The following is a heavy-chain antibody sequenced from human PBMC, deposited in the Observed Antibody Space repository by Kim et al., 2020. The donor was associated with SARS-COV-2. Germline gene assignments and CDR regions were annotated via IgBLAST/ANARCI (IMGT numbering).Heavy chain of an antibody. V-gene: IGHV3-73*01. CDR3: TRVNPIAGGWYDAFDI. J-gene: IGHJ3*02. CDR2: ISSKANSYAT. CDR1: GFTFSGSA. D-gene: IGHD6-19*01. Sequence: GGSLRLSCAASGFTFSGSAMHWVRQASGKGLEWVDRISSKANSYATAYAASVKHRFTISRDDTKNTAYLQMNSLKTEDTAVYYCTRVNPIAGGWYDAFDIWGQGTRGTVSS.